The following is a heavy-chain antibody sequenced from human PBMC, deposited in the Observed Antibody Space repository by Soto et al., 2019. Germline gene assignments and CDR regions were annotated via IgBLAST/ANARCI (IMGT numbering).Heavy chain of an antibody. J-gene: IGHJ4*02. D-gene: IGHD2-15*01. CDR1: GGSIISGGYY. V-gene: IGHV4-31*03. Sequence: TLSLTCTVSGGSIISGGYYWSWIRQHPGKGLEWIGYIYYSGSTYYNPSLKSRVAISVDTSKNQFSMQLNSVTPEDTAVYYCVRGYCPGGSCELGPAFDYWGRGTLVTVSS. CDR3: VRGYCPGGSCELGPAFDY. CDR2: IYYSGST.